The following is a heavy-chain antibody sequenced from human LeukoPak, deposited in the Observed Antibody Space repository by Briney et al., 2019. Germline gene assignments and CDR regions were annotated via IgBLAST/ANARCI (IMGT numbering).Heavy chain of an antibody. Sequence: SETLSLTCTVSGGSISSSSYYWGWIRQPSGKGLEWIGSIYSGTTYYNPSLKSRVTISVDTSKSQFSLKLNSMTAADTAVYYCARHYYGSGIRGLAFDSWGQGILVTVSS. CDR1: GGSISSSSYY. CDR3: ARHYYGSGIRGLAFDS. CDR2: IYSGTT. J-gene: IGHJ4*02. D-gene: IGHD3-10*01. V-gene: IGHV4-39*01.